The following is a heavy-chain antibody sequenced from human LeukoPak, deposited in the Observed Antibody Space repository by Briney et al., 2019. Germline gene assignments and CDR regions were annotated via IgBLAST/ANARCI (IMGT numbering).Heavy chain of an antibody. V-gene: IGHV3-9*01. CDR1: GFTFDDYA. J-gene: IGHJ4*02. D-gene: IGHD3-9*01. CDR3: AKQGGALVPPAYYFDS. CDR2: ISWNSGRI. Sequence: QPGGSLRLSCGASGFTFDDYAMHWVRQAPGEGLEWVSGISWNSGRIDYADSVKGRFTISRDNAKNSLYLQMNSLRAEDTAFYYCAKQGGALVPPAYYFDSWGQGTLVTVSS.